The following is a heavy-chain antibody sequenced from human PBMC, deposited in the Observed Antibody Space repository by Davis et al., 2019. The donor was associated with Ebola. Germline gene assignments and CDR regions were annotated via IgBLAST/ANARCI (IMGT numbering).Heavy chain of an antibody. Sequence: GESLKISCAASGFTFSSYVMSWVRQAPGKGLEWVSAISGGGGSTYYADSVKGRFTISRDNSRNTLYLQMNGLRVEDTAIYYCAKDTSNIWFDVWGQGTMVTVSS. J-gene: IGHJ3*01. D-gene: IGHD1-26*01. CDR3: AKDTSNIWFDV. V-gene: IGHV3-23*01. CDR2: ISGGGGST. CDR1: GFTFSSYV.